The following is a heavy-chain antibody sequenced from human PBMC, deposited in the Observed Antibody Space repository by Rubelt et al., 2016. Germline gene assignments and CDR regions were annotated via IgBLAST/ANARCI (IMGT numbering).Heavy chain of an antibody. Sequence: QLQLQESGPGLVKPSETLSLTCTVSGGSISSSSYYWGWIRQPPGKGLEWIGSIYYSGSTYYNPSLKSRVTISVETSKNQFSLKLSSVTAADTAVYYCARHSLGAIIPNIFDYWGQGTLVTVSS. CDR2: IYYSGST. CDR3: ARHSLGAIIPNIFDY. CDR1: GGSISSSSYY. V-gene: IGHV4-39*01. D-gene: IGHD3-3*01. J-gene: IGHJ4*02.